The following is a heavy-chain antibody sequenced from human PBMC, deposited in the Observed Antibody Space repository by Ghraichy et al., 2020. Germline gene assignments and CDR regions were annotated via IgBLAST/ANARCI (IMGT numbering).Heavy chain of an antibody. Sequence: SETLSLTCTVSGGSISSTSYYWSWIRQPPGKGLEWIGSVYYTGSTHYNPSLKSRVTISADTSKKQFSLKLSSVTAADTAVYYCARDLSRYDFWSGYYRADYYYYGMDVWGQGTLVTVSS. CDR1: GGSISSTSYY. CDR2: VYYTGST. V-gene: IGHV4-39*07. CDR3: ARDLSRYDFWSGYYRADYYYYGMDV. J-gene: IGHJ6*02. D-gene: IGHD3-3*01.